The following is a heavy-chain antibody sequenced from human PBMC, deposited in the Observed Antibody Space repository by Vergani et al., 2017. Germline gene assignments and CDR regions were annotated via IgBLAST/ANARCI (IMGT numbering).Heavy chain of an antibody. CDR3: AKDLSYSTAWPHFDS. Sequence: QVHLVESGGGVVQPGRSLTLSCVASGFSFRGHGMHCVRQPPGKGVEWGAMISYDGDRKDYGDFAKGRFTISRDSSKTVYLQMNSLRVEDTAMYFCAKDLSYSTAWPHFDSRGQGTLVTVSS. J-gene: IGHJ4*02. V-gene: IGHV3-30*18. CDR2: ISYDGDRK. D-gene: IGHD4-11*01. CDR1: GFSFRGHG.